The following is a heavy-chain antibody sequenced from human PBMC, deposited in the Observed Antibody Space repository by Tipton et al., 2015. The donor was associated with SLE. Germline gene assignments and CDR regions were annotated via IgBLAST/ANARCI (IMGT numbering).Heavy chain of an antibody. D-gene: IGHD6-13*01. J-gene: IGHJ4*02. CDR3: AGGVRYSSSWLDY. CDR2: LYSSGSP. V-gene: IGHV4-4*07. CDR1: GGSISGFY. Sequence: TLSLTCTVSGGSISGFYWSWIRQPDGKGLEWIGRLYSSGSPNYNPSLKSRVTMSVDTSKNQFSLKLSSVTAADTAVYYCAGGVRYSSSWLDYWGQGTLVTVSS.